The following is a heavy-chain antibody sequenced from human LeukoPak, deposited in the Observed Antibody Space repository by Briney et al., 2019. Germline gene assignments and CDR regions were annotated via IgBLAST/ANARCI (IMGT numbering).Heavy chain of an antibody. V-gene: IGHV3-21*05. J-gene: IGHJ4*02. CDR1: GFTFSDYS. Sequence: GGSLRLSCVGSGFTFSDYSMNWVRQAPGKGLEWISYVGIDSGNTKYADSVKGRFTISGDNAKKSLYLQMNSLRVEDTAVYYCARDYRFAFDNWGQGTLVTVSS. CDR3: ARDYRFAFDN. CDR2: VGIDSGNT.